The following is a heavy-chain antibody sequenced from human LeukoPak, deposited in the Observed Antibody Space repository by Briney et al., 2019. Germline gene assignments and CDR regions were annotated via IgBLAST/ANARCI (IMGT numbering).Heavy chain of an antibody. Sequence: SETLSLTCTVSGGSISSYYWSWIRQPPGKGLECIGYIYTSGSTNYNPSLKSRVTMSVDTSKNQFSLKLSSVTAADTAVYYCARGRYSSSWYFDYWGQGTLVTVSS. CDR3: ARGRYSSSWYFDY. CDR2: IYTSGST. D-gene: IGHD6-13*01. V-gene: IGHV4-4*08. J-gene: IGHJ4*02. CDR1: GGSISSYY.